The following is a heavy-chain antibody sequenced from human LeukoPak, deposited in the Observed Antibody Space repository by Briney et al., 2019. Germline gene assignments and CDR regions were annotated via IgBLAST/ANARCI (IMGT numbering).Heavy chain of an antibody. CDR2: ISYSTYTI. D-gene: IGHD4-11*01. Sequence: TGGSLRLSCTGSGFAFSRHSMNWVRQAPGKGLEWISYISYSTYTIHYADSVKGRFTISRDNSKNTLYLQMNSLRAEDTAVYYCAKDLFRGDYSPGGWGQGTLVTVSS. V-gene: IGHV3-48*01. CDR1: GFAFSRHS. CDR3: AKDLFRGDYSPGG. J-gene: IGHJ4*02.